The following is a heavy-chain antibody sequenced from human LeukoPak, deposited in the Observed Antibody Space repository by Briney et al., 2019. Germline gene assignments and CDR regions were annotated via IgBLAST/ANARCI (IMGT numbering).Heavy chain of an antibody. CDR3: ASKGIAAAGTLDY. Sequence: GGSLRLSCAASGFTFSSYSMNWVRQAPGKGLEWVSYISSSSSTIYYADSVKGRFTISRDNAKNSLYLQMNSLRAEDTAVYYCASKGIAAAGTLDYWGQGTLVTVSS. CDR1: GFTFSSYS. CDR2: ISSSSSTI. V-gene: IGHV3-48*04. J-gene: IGHJ4*02. D-gene: IGHD6-13*01.